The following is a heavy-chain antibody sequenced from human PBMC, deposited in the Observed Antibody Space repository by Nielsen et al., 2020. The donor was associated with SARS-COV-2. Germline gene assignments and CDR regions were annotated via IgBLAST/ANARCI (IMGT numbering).Heavy chain of an antibody. Sequence: GESLKISCAASGFTFSRHWMHWVRQAPGKGLVWVSRINSDGSSTTYADSVKGRFTISRDYAKNTLYLQMNSLRAEDTAVYYCTPTKARDYWGQGTLVTVSS. V-gene: IGHV3-74*01. CDR3: TPTKARDY. J-gene: IGHJ4*02. CDR2: INSDGSST. CDR1: GFTFSRHW.